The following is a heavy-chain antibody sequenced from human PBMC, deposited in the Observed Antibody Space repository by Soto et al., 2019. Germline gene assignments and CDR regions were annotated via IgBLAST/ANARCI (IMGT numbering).Heavy chain of an antibody. Sequence: QVHLVQSGAEVKKPGASVKVSCKASGYTFTNYDINWVRQAPGQGLEWMGWISTYTGNTNYAQKLQGRVTMTTDTHTITGXMELRSLRSDDTAVYYCARGYYYGSGRPSPGGMDVWGQGTTVTVSS. CDR2: ISTYTGNT. V-gene: IGHV1-18*01. CDR1: GYTFTNYD. CDR3: ARGYYYGSGRPSPGGMDV. D-gene: IGHD3-10*01. J-gene: IGHJ6*02.